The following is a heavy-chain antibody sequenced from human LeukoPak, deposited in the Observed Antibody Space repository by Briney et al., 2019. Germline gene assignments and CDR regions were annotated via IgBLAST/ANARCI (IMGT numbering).Heavy chain of an antibody. V-gene: IGHV3-48*01. CDR2: IGISSGNT. Sequence: GGSLKLSCAASGFTFSSYSMNWVRQAPGKGLEWISYIGISSGNTKYADSVKGRFTISRDKARNSLYLQMNSLRVEDTAVYYCARDYRYAFDNWGHGTLVTVSS. J-gene: IGHJ4*01. CDR1: GFTFSSYS. D-gene: IGHD5-12*01. CDR3: ARDYRYAFDN.